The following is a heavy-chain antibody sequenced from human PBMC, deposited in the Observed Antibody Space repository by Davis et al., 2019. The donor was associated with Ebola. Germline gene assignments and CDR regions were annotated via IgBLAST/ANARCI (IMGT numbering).Heavy chain of an antibody. CDR2: ISGSGGST. CDR3: AKEGGDLRADGYYYYYGMDV. V-gene: IGHV3-23*01. Sequence: PGESLKISCAASGFTFSSYAMSWVRQAPGKGLEWVSAISGSGGSTYYANSVKGRFTISRDNSKNTLYLQMNSLRAEDTAVYYCAKEGGDLRADGYYYYYGMDVWGKGTTVTVSS. J-gene: IGHJ6*04. CDR1: GFTFSSYA. D-gene: IGHD3-16*01.